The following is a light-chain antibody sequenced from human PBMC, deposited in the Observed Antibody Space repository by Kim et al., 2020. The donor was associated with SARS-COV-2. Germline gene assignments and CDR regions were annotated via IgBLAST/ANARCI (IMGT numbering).Light chain of an antibody. CDR3: QTWDSSTWV. Sequence: SYELTQPPSVSVSPGQTASITCSGDRLGDKYASWYRQKPGQSPVVVIYQDKKRPSEIPERFTGPNSGNTATLTISGTQAMDEADYYCQTWDSSTWVFGGGTQLTVL. CDR1: RLGDKY. J-gene: IGLJ3*02. V-gene: IGLV3-1*01. CDR2: QDK.